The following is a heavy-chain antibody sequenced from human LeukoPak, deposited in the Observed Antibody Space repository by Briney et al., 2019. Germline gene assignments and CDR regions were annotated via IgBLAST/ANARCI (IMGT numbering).Heavy chain of an antibody. D-gene: IGHD5-18*01. J-gene: IGHJ4*02. CDR3: ARDAVDTAMGDY. Sequence: ASVKVSCKASGYTFTGYYMHWVRQAPGQGLEWMGWINPNSGGTNYAQKFQGRVTMTRDTSISTAYMELSRPRSDDTAVYYCARDAVDTAMGDYWGQGTLVTVSS. CDR2: INPNSGGT. V-gene: IGHV1-2*02. CDR1: GYTFTGYY.